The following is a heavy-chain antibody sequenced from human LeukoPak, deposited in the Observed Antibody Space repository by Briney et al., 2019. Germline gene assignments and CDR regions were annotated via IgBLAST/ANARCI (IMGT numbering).Heavy chain of an antibody. J-gene: IGHJ6*02. CDR2: IYYSGST. V-gene: IGHV4-30-4*01. Sequence: PSETLSLTCTVSGGSISGGDYYWSWIRQPPGKGLEWIGYIYYSGSTYYNPSLKSRVTISVDTSKNQFSLKLSSVTAADTAVYYCARDSYGSGSYFNRNYYYYGMDVWGQGTTVTVSS. CDR1: GGSISGGDYY. D-gene: IGHD3-10*01. CDR3: ARDSYGSGSYFNRNYYYYGMDV.